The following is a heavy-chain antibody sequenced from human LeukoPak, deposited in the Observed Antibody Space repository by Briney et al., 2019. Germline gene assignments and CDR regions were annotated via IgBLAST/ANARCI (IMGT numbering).Heavy chain of an antibody. CDR1: GLTFSSYA. J-gene: IGHJ4*02. CDR3: ASPYYDSSGLFDY. V-gene: IGHV3-30-3*01. Sequence: GRSLRLSCAASGLTFSSYAMHWVRQAPGKGLEWVAVISYDGSNKYYADSVKGRFTISRDNSKNTLYLQMNSLRAEDTAVYYCASPYYDSSGLFDYWGQGTLVTVSS. D-gene: IGHD3-22*01. CDR2: ISYDGSNK.